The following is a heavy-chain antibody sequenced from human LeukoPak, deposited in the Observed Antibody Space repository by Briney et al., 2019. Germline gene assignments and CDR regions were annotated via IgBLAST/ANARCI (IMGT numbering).Heavy chain of an antibody. CDR1: GYTFTGYY. D-gene: IGHD4-17*01. J-gene: IGHJ3*02. CDR3: ARSYGDYRFAFDI. Sequence: ASVKVSCKASGYTFTGYYMHWVRQAPGQGLEWMGWINPNSGGTNYAQKFQGRVTMIRDTSISTAYMELSSLRSEDTAVYYCARSYGDYRFAFDIWGQGTMVTVSS. V-gene: IGHV1-2*02. CDR2: INPNSGGT.